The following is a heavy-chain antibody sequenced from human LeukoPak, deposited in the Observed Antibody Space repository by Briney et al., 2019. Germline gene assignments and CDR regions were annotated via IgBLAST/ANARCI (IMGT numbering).Heavy chain of an antibody. J-gene: IGHJ4*02. V-gene: IGHV4-34*01. Sequence: SETLSLTCAVYGGSFSGYYWSWIRQPPGKGLEWIGEINHSGSTNYNPSLKSRVTISVDTSKNQFSLKLSSVTAADTAVYYCARDSSGYGYYFDYWGQGTLVTVSS. CDR3: ARDSSGYGYYFDY. CDR1: GGSFSGYY. D-gene: IGHD5-12*01. CDR2: INHSGST.